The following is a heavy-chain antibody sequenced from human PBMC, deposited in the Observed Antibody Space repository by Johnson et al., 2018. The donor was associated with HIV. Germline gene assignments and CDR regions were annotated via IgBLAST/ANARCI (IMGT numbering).Heavy chain of an antibody. Sequence: VQLVESGGGVVQPGRSLRLSCAASGFTFSSYGMHWVRQAPGKGLEWVSGISWNSGSIGYADSVKGRFTISRDNAKNSLYLQMNSLRAEDTAVYYCATSYATGAFDIWGQGTMVTVSS. CDR1: GFTFSSYG. D-gene: IGHD3-16*01. J-gene: IGHJ3*02. CDR3: ATSYATGAFDI. CDR2: ISWNSGSI. V-gene: IGHV3-9*01.